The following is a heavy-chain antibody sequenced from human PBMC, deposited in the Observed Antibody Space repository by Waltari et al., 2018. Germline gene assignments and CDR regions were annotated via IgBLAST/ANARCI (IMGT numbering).Heavy chain of an antibody. D-gene: IGHD2-15*01. CDR3: ARDRGRGPYLDS. Sequence: NWWSWVRQSPGKGLEWIGQIHGSGRTNYNPSLEGRVTVSIDTSNNQFSLKVSYATAADTAVYYCARDRGRGPYLDSWGQGSLVTVSP. CDR2: IHGSGRT. CDR1: NW. J-gene: IGHJ4*02. V-gene: IGHV4-4*02.